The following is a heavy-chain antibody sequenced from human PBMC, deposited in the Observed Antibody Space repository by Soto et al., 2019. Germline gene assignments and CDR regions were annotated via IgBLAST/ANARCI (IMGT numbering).Heavy chain of an antibody. CDR2: IIPIFGTA. V-gene: IGHV1-69*01. CDR1: GGTFSSYA. CDR3: ARGGPDCSGGSCYLSGMDV. D-gene: IGHD2-15*01. J-gene: IGHJ6*02. Sequence: QVQLVQSGAEVKKPGSSVKVSCKASGGTFSSYAISWVRQAPGQGLEWMGGIIPIFGTANYAQKFQGRVTITADESTSTAYMELSSLRSEDTAVYYCARGGPDCSGGSCYLSGMDVWGQGTTVTVSS.